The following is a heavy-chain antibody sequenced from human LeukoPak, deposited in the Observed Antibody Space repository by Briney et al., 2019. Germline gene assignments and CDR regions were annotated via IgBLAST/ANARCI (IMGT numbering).Heavy chain of an antibody. J-gene: IGHJ3*02. D-gene: IGHD5-18*01. CDR3: AREKSIQLWLRGAFDI. Sequence: PSETLSLTSTLSDGSISSSTYYWGWIRQPPGKGLEWVVSIFYTGSTYYNPSLKSRVTISVGTSKNQFSLKLSSVTAADTAVYYCAREKSIQLWLRGAFDIWGQGTMVTVSS. CDR1: DGSISSSTYY. V-gene: IGHV4-39*02. CDR2: IFYTGST.